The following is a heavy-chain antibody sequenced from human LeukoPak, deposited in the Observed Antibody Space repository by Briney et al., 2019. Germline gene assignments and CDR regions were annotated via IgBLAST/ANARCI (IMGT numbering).Heavy chain of an antibody. CDR1: GFTFSSYG. CDR2: IWYDGSNK. CDR3: VKDRDGCSGGSCYPPGDAFDI. J-gene: IGHJ3*02. V-gene: IGHV3-30*02. D-gene: IGHD2-15*01. Sequence: AGGSLRLSCAASGFTFSSYGMHWVRQAPGKGLEWVAVIWYDGSNKYYADSVKGRFTISRDNSKNTLYLQMSSLRAEDTAVYYCVKDRDGCSGGSCYPPGDAFDIWGQGTMVTVSS.